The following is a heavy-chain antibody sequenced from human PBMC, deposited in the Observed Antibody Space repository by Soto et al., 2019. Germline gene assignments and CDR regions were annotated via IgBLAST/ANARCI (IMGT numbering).Heavy chain of an antibody. V-gene: IGHV4-4*02. CDR2: IYDSGST. D-gene: IGHD3-3*02. Sequence: SETLSLTCTVSGGSIGSNNWWSWVRQAPGKGLEWIGEIYDSGSTNYNPSLKSRVTISIDTSKNQFSLKLSSVTAADTAMYYYASPKIAFYNWFDPWGQGTLVTVS. CDR3: ASPKIAFYNWFDP. J-gene: IGHJ5*02. CDR1: GGSIGSNNW.